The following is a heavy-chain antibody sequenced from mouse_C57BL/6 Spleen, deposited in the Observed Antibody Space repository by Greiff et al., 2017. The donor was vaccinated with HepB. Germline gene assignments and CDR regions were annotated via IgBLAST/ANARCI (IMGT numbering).Heavy chain of an antibody. J-gene: IGHJ2*01. CDR3: AYLTTVVATSGEVYFDY. CDR1: GYSFTDYN. Sequence: VQLKQSGPELVKPGASVKISCKASGYSFTDYNMNWVKQSNGKSLEWIGVINPNYGTTSYNQKFKGKATLTVDQSSSTAYMQLNSLTSEDSAVYYCAYLTTVVATSGEVYFDYWGQGTTLTVSS. D-gene: IGHD1-1*01. CDR2: INPNYGTT. V-gene: IGHV1-39*01.